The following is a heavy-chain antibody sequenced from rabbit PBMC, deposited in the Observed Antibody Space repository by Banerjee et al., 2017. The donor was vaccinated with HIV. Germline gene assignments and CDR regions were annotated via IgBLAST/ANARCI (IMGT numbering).Heavy chain of an antibody. V-gene: IGHV1S45*01. CDR2: INTSSGNT. D-gene: IGHD6-1*01. CDR3: ARGDDGDPSDGNALSL. CDR1: GLDFSNSYW. Sequence: QEQLVEYGGDLVQPEGSLTLTCKASGLDFSNSYWICWVRQAPGKGLEWIACINTSSGNTVYASWAKGRFTISKTSSTTVTLQITSLTAADTATHFCARGDDGDPSDGNALSLWGPGTLVTVS. J-gene: IGHJ4*01.